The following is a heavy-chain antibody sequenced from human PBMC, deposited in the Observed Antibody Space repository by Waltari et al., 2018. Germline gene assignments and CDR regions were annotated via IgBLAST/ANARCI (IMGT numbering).Heavy chain of an antibody. CDR3: ARDRAPPGRSGWYRIIDF. J-gene: IGHJ4*02. CDR2: IHPLTGQP. D-gene: IGHD6-19*01. CDR1: GYSVEIYG. V-gene: IGHV1-18*01. Sequence: QVQLVQSGPEVKKPGASVKVACKASGYSVEIYGWRWVRQAPGQGLEWMGWIHPLTGQPDFSPKFPRRVSLPAATSPITAFLVVRRLTPDDTAIYYCARDRAPPGRSGWYRIIDFWGQGTHVTVSS.